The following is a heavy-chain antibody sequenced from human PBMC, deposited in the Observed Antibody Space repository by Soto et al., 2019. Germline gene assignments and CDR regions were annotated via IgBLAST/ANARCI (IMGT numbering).Heavy chain of an antibody. CDR1: GFSISSGFY. CDR3: ARGMNPQDY. J-gene: IGHJ4*02. CDR2: IYHSGTI. Sequence: PSETLSLTCNVSGFSISSGFYWGWVRQPPGKGLEWIGAIYHSGTIYFNPSLTSRVTMSIDTSKNQFSLSLASVAAADTAMYYFARGMNPQDYWGQGTRVTVSS. D-gene: IGHD6-13*01. V-gene: IGHV4-38-2*02.